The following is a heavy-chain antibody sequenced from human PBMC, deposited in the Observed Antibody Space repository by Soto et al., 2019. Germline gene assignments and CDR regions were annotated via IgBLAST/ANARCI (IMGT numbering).Heavy chain of an antibody. CDR3: AKALRFGAL. D-gene: IGHD3-3*01. J-gene: IGHJ6*02. Sequence: EVQLLESGGGLVQPGGSLRLSCVASGFTFSVDAMSWVRQTPGKGLEWVSGISNRGDYTYYAHSVKGRFTVSRDNSKDTLYLRRNSMGDEDTAIYYCAKALRFGALWGQRTTVNVSS. V-gene: IGHV3-23*01. CDR2: ISNRGDYT. CDR1: GFTFSVDA.